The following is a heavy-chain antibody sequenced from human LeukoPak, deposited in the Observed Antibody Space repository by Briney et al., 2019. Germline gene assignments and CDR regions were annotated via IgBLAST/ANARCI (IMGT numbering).Heavy chain of an antibody. Sequence: GASVKVSCKASGGTFNSYAFSWVRQAPGQGLEWVGRIIPIIGVANFAQWFQGRITITADRSTNTAYMELSSLRSEDTAVYYCARGIYPDPPGYYHYAMDVWGQGTTVTVSS. CDR3: ARGIYPDPPGYYHYAMDV. J-gene: IGHJ6*02. V-gene: IGHV1-69*04. D-gene: IGHD3-16*02. CDR2: IIPIIGVA. CDR1: GGTFNSYA.